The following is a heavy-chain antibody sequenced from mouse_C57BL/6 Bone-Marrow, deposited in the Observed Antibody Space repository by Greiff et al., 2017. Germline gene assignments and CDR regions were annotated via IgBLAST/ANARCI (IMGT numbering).Heavy chain of an antibody. CDR2: ISSGGDYI. D-gene: IGHD1-1*01. CDR3: TRDQRDYAYGYFDY. CDR1: GFTFSSYA. Sequence: EVQGVESGEGLVKPGGSLKLSCAASGFTFSSYAMSWVRQTPEKRLEWVAYISSGGDYISYADTVKGRFTISRDNARNTLYLQMSSLKSEDTAMYYCTRDQRDYAYGYFDYWGQGTTLTVSS. J-gene: IGHJ2*01. V-gene: IGHV5-9-1*02.